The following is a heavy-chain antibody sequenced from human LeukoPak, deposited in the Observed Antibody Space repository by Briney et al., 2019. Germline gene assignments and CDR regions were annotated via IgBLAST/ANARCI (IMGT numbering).Heavy chain of an antibody. CDR1: GGSISSGSYY. J-gene: IGHJ4*02. Sequence: SQTLSLTCTVSGGSISSGSYYWSWIRQPAGKGLEWIGRIYTSGSTNYNPSPKSRVTISVDTSKNQFSLKLSSVTAADTAVYYCVRLTYYDYVWGSYPFDYWGQGTLVTVSS. V-gene: IGHV4-61*02. CDR2: IYTSGST. D-gene: IGHD3-16*02. CDR3: VRLTYYDYVWGSYPFDY.